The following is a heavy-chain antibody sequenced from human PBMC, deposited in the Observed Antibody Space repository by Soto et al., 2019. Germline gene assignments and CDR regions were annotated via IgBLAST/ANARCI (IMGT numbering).Heavy chain of an antibody. V-gene: IGHV3-23*01. J-gene: IGHJ5*02. CDR2: ISGNGGST. Sequence: EVQLLESGGGLVQPGGSLRRSCAASGFTFSSYAMSWVRQAPGKGLGWVSAISGNGGSTYYAESVKGRFTISRDKSKNTLYLQMNSLRAEDTAVYYCAKGLRYQDRWGQGTLVTVSS. CDR3: AKGLRYQDR. CDR1: GFTFSSYA. D-gene: IGHD3-9*01.